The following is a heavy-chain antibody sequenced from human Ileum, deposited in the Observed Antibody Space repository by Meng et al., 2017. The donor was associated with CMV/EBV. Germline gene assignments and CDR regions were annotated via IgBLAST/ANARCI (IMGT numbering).Heavy chain of an antibody. D-gene: IGHD3-10*01. Sequence: SCVCGDHGVSFSGSYWRWIRQPAGGGLEWIGRISHSRITKYDPSLKSRVTISGHVSKNQFSLKLTSVAAADTAVYYCAKGGAYNRDYWGQGTLVTVSS. V-gene: IGHV4-34*01. CDR3: AKGGAYNRDY. CDR1: GVSFSGSY. CDR2: ISHSRIT. J-gene: IGHJ4*02.